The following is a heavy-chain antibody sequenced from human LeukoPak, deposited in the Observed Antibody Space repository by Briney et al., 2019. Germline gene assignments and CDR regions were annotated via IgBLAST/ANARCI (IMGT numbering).Heavy chain of an antibody. J-gene: IGHJ4*02. V-gene: IGHV4-39*01. CDR2: VCYSGST. CDR1: GGSISSSSCY. Sequence: PSETLSLTCTVSGGSISSSSCYWDWVRQPPGKGLEWIGSVCYSGSTYYNPSLMSRVTISVDTSKNQFSLRLNSMTAADTAVYYWARGGRGAADGKKSIDYWGREPRAPVS. D-gene: IGHD6-13*01. CDR3: ARGGRGAADGKKSIDY.